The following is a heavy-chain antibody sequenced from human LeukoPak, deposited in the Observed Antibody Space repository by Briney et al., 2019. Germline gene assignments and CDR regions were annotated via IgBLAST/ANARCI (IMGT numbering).Heavy chain of an antibody. CDR3: ARGGVYSSSWYTRFDY. D-gene: IGHD6-13*01. CDR2: IKQDGSEK. CDR1: GFTFSSYW. J-gene: IGHJ4*02. Sequence: GGSLRLSCAASGFTFSSYWMSWVRQAPGKGLEWVANIKQDGSEKYYVDSVKGRFTISRDNAKNSLYLQMNSLRAEDTAVYYCARGGVYSSSWYTRFDYWGQGTLVTVSS. V-gene: IGHV3-7*01.